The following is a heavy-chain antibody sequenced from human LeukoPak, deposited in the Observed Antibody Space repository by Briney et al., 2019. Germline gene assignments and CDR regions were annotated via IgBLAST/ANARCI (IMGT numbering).Heavy chain of an antibody. Sequence: SETLSLTCTVSGGSISSSSYYWGWIRQPPGKGLEWIGSIYYSGSTYYNPSLKSRVTISVDTSKNQFSLNLSSVTAADTAVYYCARPGIGAYCGGDCYEGDYSDYWGQGTLVTVSS. CDR3: ARPGIGAYCGGDCYEGDYSDY. J-gene: IGHJ4*02. CDR2: IYYSGST. D-gene: IGHD2-21*02. V-gene: IGHV4-39*01. CDR1: GGSISSSSYY.